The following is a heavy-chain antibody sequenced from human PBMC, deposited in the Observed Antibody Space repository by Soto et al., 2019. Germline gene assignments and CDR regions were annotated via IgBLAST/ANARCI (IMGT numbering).Heavy chain of an antibody. D-gene: IGHD1-26*01. V-gene: IGHV6-1*01. CDR3: GRAGDISTSGLYGMDV. J-gene: IGHJ6*04. Sequence: SQTLSLTCAISGDSVSSNSAAWNWIRQSPSRGLEWLGRTYYRSKWYNDYAVSVKSRITINPDTSKNQFSLQLNSVTPEDTAVYCCGRAGDISTSGLYGMDVWGKGTTVTVSS. CDR1: GDSVSSNSAA. CDR2: TYYRSKWYN.